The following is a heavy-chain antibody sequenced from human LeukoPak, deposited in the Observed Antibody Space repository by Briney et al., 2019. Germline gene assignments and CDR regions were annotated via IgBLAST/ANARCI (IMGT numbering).Heavy chain of an antibody. Sequence: SETLSLTCTVSGGSISSTTYYWAWIRQPPGEGLEWIGSIYKTGNTNYSPSLKSRVTMSVDTSKNQFSLKLSSVTAVDTAVYYCARRLSGSYAFDYWGQGTLVTVSS. CDR2: IYKTGNT. V-gene: IGHV4-39*07. D-gene: IGHD1-26*01. CDR1: GGSISSTTYY. J-gene: IGHJ4*02. CDR3: ARRLSGSYAFDY.